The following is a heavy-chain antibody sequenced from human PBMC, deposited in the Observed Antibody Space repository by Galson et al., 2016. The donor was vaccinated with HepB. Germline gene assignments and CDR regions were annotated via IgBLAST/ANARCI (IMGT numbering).Heavy chain of an antibody. CDR1: GFTFSSYA. V-gene: IGHV3-23*01. CDR3: AKGFGYGGYGWFFDY. CDR2: GSNK. D-gene: IGHD5-12*01. Sequence: SLRLSCAASGFTFSSYAMSWIRQAPGKGLEWVADGSNKYYADSVKGRFTISRDNSKNTLYLQMSSLRAEDTAIYYCAKGFGYGGYGWFFDYWGQGTLVTVSS. J-gene: IGHJ4*02.